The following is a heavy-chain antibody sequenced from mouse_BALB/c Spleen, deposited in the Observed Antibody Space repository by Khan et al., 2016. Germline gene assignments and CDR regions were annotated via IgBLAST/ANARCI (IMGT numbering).Heavy chain of an antibody. CDR2: INPTSGYT. J-gene: IGHJ2*01. Sequence: QVQLQQSGAELAKPGASVKMSCKASGYTFTTYWMHWVKQRPGQGLEWIGYINPTSGYTDYNEKFKDRATLSADKSSSTAYMQLSSLTSEDSAVYCCTRDRIGYWGQGTTLTVSS. CDR3: TRDRIGY. V-gene: IGHV1-7*01. CDR1: GYTFTTYW.